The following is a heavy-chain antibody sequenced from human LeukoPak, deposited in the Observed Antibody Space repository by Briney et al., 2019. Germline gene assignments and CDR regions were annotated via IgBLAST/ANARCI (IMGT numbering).Heavy chain of an antibody. CDR2: INPSGGST. CDR3: ARGGIVVVPAAMLLDLDY. D-gene: IGHD2-2*01. Sequence: ASVKVSCKASGYTFTNYAMNWVRQAPGQGLEWMGIINPSGGSTSYAQKFQGRVTMTRDMSTSTVYMELSSLRSEDTAVYYCARGGIVVVPAAMLLDLDYWGQGTLVTVSS. V-gene: IGHV1-46*01. J-gene: IGHJ4*02. CDR1: GYTFTNYA.